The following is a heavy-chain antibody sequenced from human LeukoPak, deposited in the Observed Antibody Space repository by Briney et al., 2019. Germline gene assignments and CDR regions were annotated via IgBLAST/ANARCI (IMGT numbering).Heavy chain of an antibody. Sequence: GASVKVSCKASGYSFTSYDINWVRRAPGQGFEWVGWMNPNSGNTGPAQEFQGRVTMTRDTSMSTAYMELSSLRYEDTAVYYCARGRGYDRTGYVYYFDFWGQGTLVTVSS. CDR2: MNPNSGNT. CDR3: ARGRGYDRTGYVYYFDF. V-gene: IGHV1-8*01. J-gene: IGHJ4*02. CDR1: GYSFTSYD. D-gene: IGHD3-22*01.